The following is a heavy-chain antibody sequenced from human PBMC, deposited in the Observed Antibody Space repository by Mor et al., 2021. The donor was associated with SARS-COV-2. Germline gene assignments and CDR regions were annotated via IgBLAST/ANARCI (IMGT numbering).Heavy chain of an antibody. CDR3: ARDWKGDDYGDYDYYYYYMDV. J-gene: IGHJ6*03. D-gene: IGHD4-17*01. Sequence: GIIPIFGTANYAQKFQGRVTITADESTSTAYMELSSLRSEDTAVYYCARDWKGDDYGDYDYYYYYMDVWGKGTTVTVSS. CDR2: IIPIFGTA. V-gene: IGHV1-69*01.